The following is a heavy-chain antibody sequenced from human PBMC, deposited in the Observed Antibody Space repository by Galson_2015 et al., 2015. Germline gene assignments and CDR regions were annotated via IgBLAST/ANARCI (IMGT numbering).Heavy chain of an antibody. V-gene: IGHV3-74*01. CDR2: IKSDGSSI. Sequence: SLRLSCAASGFAFSSYWMHWVRHAPGKGLVWVSRIKSDGSSISYADSVKGRFTISRDNAKNTLYLQMNTLRAEDTAVYYCAGVYGNYYYGMDVWGQGTTVTVSS. J-gene: IGHJ6*02. CDR1: GFAFSSYW. D-gene: IGHD2-8*01. CDR3: AGVYGNYYYGMDV.